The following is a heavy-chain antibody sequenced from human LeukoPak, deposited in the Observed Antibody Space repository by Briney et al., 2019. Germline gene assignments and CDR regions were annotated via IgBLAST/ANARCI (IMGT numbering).Heavy chain of an antibody. Sequence: GGSLRLSCAVSGFTLSSYEMNWVRQAPGKGLEWVSYISSSGSTIYYADSVKGRFTISRDNAKNSLYLQMNSLRAEDTAVYYCAELGITMIGGVWGKGTTVTISS. CDR1: GFTLSSYE. D-gene: IGHD3-10*02. CDR3: AELGITMIGGV. CDR2: ISSSGSTI. V-gene: IGHV3-48*03. J-gene: IGHJ6*04.